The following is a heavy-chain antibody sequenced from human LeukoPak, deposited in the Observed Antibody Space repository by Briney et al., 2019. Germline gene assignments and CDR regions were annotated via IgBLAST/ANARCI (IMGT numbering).Heavy chain of an antibody. V-gene: IGHV3-23*01. CDR1: GFAFNTYG. CDR2: ISGSGGNT. D-gene: IGHD7-27*01. CDR3: AKDRTWGLDY. J-gene: IGHJ4*02. Sequence: GGSLRLSCAASGFAFNTYGMSWVRQAPGKGLEWASAISGSGGNTYYADSVKGRFTISRDNSKNTLYLQMNSLRAEDTALYYCAKDRTWGLDYWGQGTLVTVSS.